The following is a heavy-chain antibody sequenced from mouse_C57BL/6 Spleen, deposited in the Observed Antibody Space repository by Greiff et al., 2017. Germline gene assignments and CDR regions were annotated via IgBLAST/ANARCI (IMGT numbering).Heavy chain of an antibody. CDR1: GYAFSSSW. CDR2: IYPGDGDT. J-gene: IGHJ4*01. V-gene: IGHV1-82*01. D-gene: IGHD2-10*02. Sequence: QVQLQQSGPELVKPGASVKISCKASGYAFSSSWMNWVKQRPGKGLEWIGRIYPGDGDTNYNGKFKGKATLTADKSSSTAYMQLSSLTSEDSAVYFCARSTLDGAMDYWGQGTSVTVSS. CDR3: ARSTLDGAMDY.